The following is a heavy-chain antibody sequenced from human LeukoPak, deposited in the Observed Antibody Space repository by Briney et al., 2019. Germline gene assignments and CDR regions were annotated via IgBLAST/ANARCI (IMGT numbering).Heavy chain of an antibody. D-gene: IGHD4-11*01. CDR2: ISYDGSNK. Sequence: GGSLRLSCAASGFTFSSYAMHWVRQAPGKGLEWVAVISYDGSNKYYADSVKGRFTISRDNSKNTLYLQMNSLRAEDTAVYYRARDTDYNGNYFDYWGQGTLVTVSS. CDR3: ARDTDYNGNYFDY. CDR1: GFTFSSYA. V-gene: IGHV3-30*04. J-gene: IGHJ4*02.